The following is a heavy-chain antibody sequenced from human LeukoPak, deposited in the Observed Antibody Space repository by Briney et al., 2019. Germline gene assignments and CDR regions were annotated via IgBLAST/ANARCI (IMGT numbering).Heavy chain of an antibody. V-gene: IGHV3-11*01. J-gene: IGHJ4*02. CDR3: ATVRDIGQPFDY. D-gene: IGHD2-15*01. CDR2: ISSRSSTI. Sequence: GGSLRLSCAASGFTFSDYYMSWIRQAPVKGLEWVSYISSRSSTIYYADSVKGRFTISRDNAKNSVYMQMNSLRAEDTAIYYCATVRDIGQPFDYWGQGTLVTVSS. CDR1: GFTFSDYY.